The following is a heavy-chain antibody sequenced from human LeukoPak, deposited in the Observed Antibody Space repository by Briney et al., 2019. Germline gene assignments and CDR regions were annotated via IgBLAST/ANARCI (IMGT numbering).Heavy chain of an antibody. Sequence: GGSLRLSCAASGFTFNSYSMNWVRQAPGKGLEWVSSISSSSSYIYYADSVKGRFTISRDNAKNSLYLQMNSLRAEDTAVYYCAKDASDYGDYVAIPHYFDYWGQGTLVTVSS. D-gene: IGHD4-17*01. CDR3: AKDASDYGDYVAIPHYFDY. J-gene: IGHJ4*02. V-gene: IGHV3-21*03. CDR2: ISSSSSYI. CDR1: GFTFNSYS.